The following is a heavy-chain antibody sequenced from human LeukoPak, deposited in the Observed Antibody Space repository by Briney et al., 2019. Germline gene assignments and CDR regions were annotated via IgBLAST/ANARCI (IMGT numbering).Heavy chain of an antibody. Sequence: NPGGSLRLSCAASGFTFSSYSMNWVRQAPGKGLERVSSISSSSSYIYYADSVKGRFTISRDNAKNSLYLQMNSLRAEDTAVYYCAREARLLWFGELQGHYYYYGMDVWGQGTTVTVSS. CDR1: GFTFSSYS. V-gene: IGHV3-21*01. CDR3: AREARLLWFGELQGHYYYYGMDV. D-gene: IGHD3-10*01. CDR2: ISSSSSYI. J-gene: IGHJ6*02.